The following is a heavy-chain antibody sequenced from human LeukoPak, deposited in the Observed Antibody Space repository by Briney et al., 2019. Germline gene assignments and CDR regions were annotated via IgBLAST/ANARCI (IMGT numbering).Heavy chain of an antibody. CDR1: GFSFSNYA. CDR3: APVAVADSLDQYFYY. J-gene: IGHJ4*02. Sequence: GGSLRLSCAASGFSFSNYAMNWVRQAPGKGLEWVSVISKSCDVTYYSDSVNGRFTISRDNSRNTLYLQMNSLRAEDMAVYYCAPVAVADSLDQYFYYWGQGTLVTVSS. CDR2: ISKSCDVT. D-gene: IGHD6-19*01. V-gene: IGHV3-23*01.